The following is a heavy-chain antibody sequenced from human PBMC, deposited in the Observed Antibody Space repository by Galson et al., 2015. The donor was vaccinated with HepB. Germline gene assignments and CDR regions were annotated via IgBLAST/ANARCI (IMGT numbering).Heavy chain of an antibody. CDR1: GDIFSTFS. J-gene: IGHJ5*02. CDR3: ARGFGGGSYWFDP. Sequence: SVKVSCKASGDIFSTFSIHWVRQAPGQSPEWMGWINAANGKTRYSERLQGRVTFIRETSATTVYMELSSLRSEDTAVYYCARGFGGGSYWFDPWGQGTLVTVSS. D-gene: IGHD3-16*01. CDR2: INAANGKT. V-gene: IGHV1-3*01.